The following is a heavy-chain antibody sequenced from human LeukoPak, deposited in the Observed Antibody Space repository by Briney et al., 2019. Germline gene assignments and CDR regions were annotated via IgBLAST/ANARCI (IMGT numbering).Heavy chain of an antibody. CDR3: ARGRFSRYCSGGSCYGPYYFDY. J-gene: IGHJ4*02. CDR2: INHSGST. V-gene: IGHV4-34*01. D-gene: IGHD2-15*01. CDR1: GGSFSGYY. Sequence: SETLSLTCAVYGGSFSGYYWSWIREPPGKGLEWIGEINHSGSTNYNPSLKSRVTIPVDTSKNKFSLKLSSVTAADTAVYYCARGRFSRYCSGGSCYGPYYFDYWGQGTLVTVSS.